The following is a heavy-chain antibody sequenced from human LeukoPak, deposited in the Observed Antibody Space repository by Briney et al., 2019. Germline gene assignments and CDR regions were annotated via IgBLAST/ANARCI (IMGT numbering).Heavy chain of an antibody. V-gene: IGHV1-2*02. D-gene: IGHD2-21*01. CDR3: ARDGPAVMIEFDH. J-gene: IGHJ4*02. Sequence: ASVKVSCKASGYTFTGYYMHWVRQAPGQGLEWMGWINPNSGGTNYAQKFQGRVTMTRDTSISTIYMELTSLRSDDTAVYYCARDGPAVMIEFDHWGQGTLVTVSS. CDR1: GYTFTGYY. CDR2: INPNSGGT.